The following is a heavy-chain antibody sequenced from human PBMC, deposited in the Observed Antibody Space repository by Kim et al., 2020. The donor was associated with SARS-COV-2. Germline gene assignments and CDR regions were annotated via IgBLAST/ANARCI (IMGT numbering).Heavy chain of an antibody. Sequence: SETLSLTCTVSGGSISSSSYYWGWIRQPPGKGLEWIGSIYYSGSTYYNPSLKSRVTISVDTSKNQFSLKLSPVTAADTAVYYCARGSITGTKYYFDYWGQGTLVTVSS. J-gene: IGHJ4*02. V-gene: IGHV4-39*07. CDR3: ARGSITGTKYYFDY. D-gene: IGHD1-20*01. CDR1: GGSISSSSYY. CDR2: IYYSGST.